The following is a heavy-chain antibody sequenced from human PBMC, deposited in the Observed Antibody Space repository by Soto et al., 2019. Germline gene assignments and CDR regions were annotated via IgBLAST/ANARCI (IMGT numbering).Heavy chain of an antibody. V-gene: IGHV3-30-3*01. D-gene: IGHD3-16*02. CDR3: ATIIVHY. J-gene: IGHJ4*02. Sequence: QVQLVESGGRVVQPGSSLRLSCADSGFTFSNFAMQWVRQTPGKGLEWVAVISNDETKKVYADSGKGRFTIHRDNSKNILYLEINTLITEDTAVYYCATIIVHYWGQGTLVTVSS. CDR2: ISNDETKK. CDR1: GFTFSNFA.